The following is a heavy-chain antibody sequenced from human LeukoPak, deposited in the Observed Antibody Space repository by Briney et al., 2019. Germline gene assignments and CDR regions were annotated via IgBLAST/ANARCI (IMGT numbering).Heavy chain of an antibody. J-gene: IGHJ4*02. Sequence: PSETLSLACTVSGGSISSGSYYWSWIRQPAGQGLEYIGRMYTSGSTNYNPSLKSRVTISVDTSKNQFSLKLSSVTAADTAVYYCARDQRMITFGGVIGEFDYWGQGTLVTVSS. CDR2: MYTSGST. V-gene: IGHV4-61*02. D-gene: IGHD3-16*02. CDR3: ARDQRMITFGGVIGEFDY. CDR1: GGSISSGSYY.